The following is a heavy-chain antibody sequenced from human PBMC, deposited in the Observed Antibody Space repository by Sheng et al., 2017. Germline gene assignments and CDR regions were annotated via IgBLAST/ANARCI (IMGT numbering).Heavy chain of an antibody. CDR3: ARGTRKYYFDD. J-gene: IGHJ4*02. D-gene: IGHD1-1*01. CDR1: GFTVSSNY. Sequence: EVQLVETGGVLIQPGGSLRLSCAASGFTVSSNYMSWVRQAPGKGLEWVSLIYSGGSTYYADSVKGRFTISRDNSKNTVDLQMNSLRPEDTAVYFCARGTRKYYFDDWGQGTLVTVSS. CDR2: IYSGGST. V-gene: IGHV3-53*02.